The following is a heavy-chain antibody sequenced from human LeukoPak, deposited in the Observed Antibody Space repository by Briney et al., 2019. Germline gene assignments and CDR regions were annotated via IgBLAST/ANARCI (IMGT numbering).Heavy chain of an antibody. CDR2: ISAYNGNT. V-gene: IGHV1-18*04. CDR3: ARDLALSDCSSTSCYRGTWFDP. D-gene: IGHD2-2*01. CDR1: GYTFTGYY. Sequence: GASVKVSCKASGYTFTGYYMHWVRQAPGQGLEWMGWISAYNGNTNYAQELQGRVTVTTDTSTSTAYMELRSLRSDDTAVYYCARDLALSDCSSTSCYRGTWFDPWGQGTLVTVSS. J-gene: IGHJ5*02.